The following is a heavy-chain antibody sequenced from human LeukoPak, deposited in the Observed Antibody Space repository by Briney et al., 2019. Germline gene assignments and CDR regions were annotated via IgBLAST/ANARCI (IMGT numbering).Heavy chain of an antibody. Sequence: GGSLRLSCAASGFTFSTYAIHWVRKAPGKGLEWVACISYDGSNKYYADSVKGRFTISRDNSKNTLYLQMNSLRAADTAVYYCARGSSSYYDRNGYYPNCDCWGQGTLVTVSS. CDR2: ISYDGSNK. D-gene: IGHD3-22*01. V-gene: IGHV3-30*01. CDR1: GFTFSTYA. J-gene: IGHJ4*02. CDR3: ARGSSSYYDRNGYYPNCDC.